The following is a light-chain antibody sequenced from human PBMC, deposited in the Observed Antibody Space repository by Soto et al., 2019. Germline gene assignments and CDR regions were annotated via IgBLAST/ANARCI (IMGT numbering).Light chain of an antibody. CDR2: GAS. CDR3: LQHSSFPYT. J-gene: IGKJ2*01. V-gene: IGKV1-17*03. CDR1: QDITNF. Sequence: DIQMTQSPSAVSASVGDRVTITCRASQDITNFLAWFQQKPGKVPERLIFGASSLQSGVPSRFGGSGSGTEFTLTISSLQPEDFATYYCLQHSSFPYTFGQGTRLEI.